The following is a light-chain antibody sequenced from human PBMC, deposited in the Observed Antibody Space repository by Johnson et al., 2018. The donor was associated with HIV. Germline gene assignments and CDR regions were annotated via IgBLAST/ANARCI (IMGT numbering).Light chain of an antibody. CDR3: GTWDSSLSAHYV. CDR2: ESN. Sequence: QSVLTQPPSVSAAPGQKVTISCSGSSSDMGNYAVSWYQQLPGTAPKLLIYESNKRPSGIPDRFSGSESGTSATLGITGLQTGDEVDYYCGTWDSSLSAHYVFGTGTKVTVL. CDR1: SSDMGNYA. V-gene: IGLV1-51*02. J-gene: IGLJ1*01.